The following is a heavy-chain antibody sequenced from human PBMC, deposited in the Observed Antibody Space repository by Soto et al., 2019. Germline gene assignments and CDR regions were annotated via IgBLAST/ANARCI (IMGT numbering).Heavy chain of an antibody. D-gene: IGHD2-15*01. J-gene: IGHJ4*02. CDR2: IYSGGST. CDR3: ARVYCSGGSCYFDY. Sequence: GGSLRLSCAASGFTVSSNYMSWVRQAPGKGLEWVSVIYSGGSTYYADSVKGRFTISRDNSKNTLYLQMNSLRAEDTAVYYCARVYCSGGSCYFDYWGQGTLVTVSS. CDR1: GFTVSSNY. V-gene: IGHV3-66*01.